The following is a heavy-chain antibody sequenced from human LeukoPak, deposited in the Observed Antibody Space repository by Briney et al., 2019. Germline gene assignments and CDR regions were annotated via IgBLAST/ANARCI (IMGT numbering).Heavy chain of an antibody. V-gene: IGHV4-34*01. J-gene: IGHJ3*02. Sequence: SETLSLTCAVYGGSFSGYYWSWIRQPPGKGLEWIGEINHSGSTNYNPSLKSRVTISVDTSKNQFSLKLSSVTAADTAVYYCARGRRPIIMALFFDIWGQGTMVTVSS. CDR1: GGSFSGYY. D-gene: IGHD5-24*01. CDR2: INHSGST. CDR3: ARGRRPIIMALFFDI.